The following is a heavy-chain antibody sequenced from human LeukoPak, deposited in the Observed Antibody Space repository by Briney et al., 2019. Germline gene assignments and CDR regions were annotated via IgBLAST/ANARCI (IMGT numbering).Heavy chain of an antibody. Sequence: PSETLSLTCTVSGGSVSGGSYYWSWIRQPPGKGLEWIGYIYYSGSTNYNPSLKSRVTIPVDTSKNQFSLKLSSVTAADTAVYYCAREGDELSWGQGTLVTVSS. D-gene: IGHD1-7*01. CDR2: IYYSGST. CDR1: GGSVSGGSYY. CDR3: AREGDELS. J-gene: IGHJ5*02. V-gene: IGHV4-61*01.